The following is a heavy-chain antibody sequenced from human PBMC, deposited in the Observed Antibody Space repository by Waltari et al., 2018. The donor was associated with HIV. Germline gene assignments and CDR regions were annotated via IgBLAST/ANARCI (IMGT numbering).Heavy chain of an antibody. CDR3: TRDGGGHPFVGYGMDV. CDR2: IHNDGSST. D-gene: IGHD3-16*01. CDR1: GFTFRTYW. V-gene: IGHV3-74*01. J-gene: IGHJ6*02. Sequence: EVQLVESGGVLVQPGGSMRLSCAAYGFTFRTYWLHWVRQGPGKGLVWVSGIHNDGSSTSYADSVKGRFTISRDNAKNTLFLQMNSLRVEDTAVYYCTRDGGGHPFVGYGMDVWGQGTTVTVSS.